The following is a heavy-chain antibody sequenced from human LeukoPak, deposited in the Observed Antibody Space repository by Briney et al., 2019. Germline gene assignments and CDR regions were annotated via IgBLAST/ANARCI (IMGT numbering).Heavy chain of an antibody. Sequence: GGSLRLSCAASGFTFSSYAMHWVRQAPGKGLEGVAVISYDGSNKYYADSVKGRFTISRDNSKNTLYLQMNSLRAEDTAVYYCARGKVNYYYDSSGYYGNFDYWGQGTLVTVSS. CDR3: ARGKVNYYYDSSGYYGNFDY. V-gene: IGHV3-30-3*01. CDR1: GFTFSSYA. J-gene: IGHJ4*02. CDR2: ISYDGSNK. D-gene: IGHD3-22*01.